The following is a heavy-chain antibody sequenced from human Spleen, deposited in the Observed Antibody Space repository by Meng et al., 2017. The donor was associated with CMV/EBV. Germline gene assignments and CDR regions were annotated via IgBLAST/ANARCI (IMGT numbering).Heavy chain of an antibody. CDR2: INGDGTYT. D-gene: IGHD3-3*01. CDR1: SPCW. Sequence: SPCWTNWVSHVPGKGLVRVSSINGDGTYTNYADYVKGRFTISRDNAKSTLYLQMNSLGAEDTAIYYCARDHGRITVFGVVPEELDQWGQGTLVTVSS. V-gene: IGHV3-74*01. CDR3: ARDHGRITVFGVVPEELDQ. J-gene: IGHJ4*02.